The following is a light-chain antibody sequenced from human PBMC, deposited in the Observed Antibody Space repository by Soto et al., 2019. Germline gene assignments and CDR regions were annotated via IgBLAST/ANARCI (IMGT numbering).Light chain of an antibody. Sequence: EIVMTQSPATLSVSPGERATLSCRASQSVSSNFAWYQQKPGQAPRLLIYVASTRATGIPARFSGSGSGTEFTLTISSLESEDFAVYYCQQYKNWPYTFGQGTKLEIK. CDR2: VAS. CDR3: QQYKNWPYT. CDR1: QSVSSN. V-gene: IGKV3-15*01. J-gene: IGKJ2*01.